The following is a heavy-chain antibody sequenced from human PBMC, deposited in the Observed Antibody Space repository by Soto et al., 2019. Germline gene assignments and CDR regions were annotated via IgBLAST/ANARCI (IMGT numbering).Heavy chain of an antibody. J-gene: IGHJ5*02. D-gene: IGHD6-13*01. V-gene: IGHV1-69*06. CDR2: IIPIFGTA. CDR1: GGTFSSYA. CDR3: ASEFIAAAGTNWFDP. Sequence: AASVKVSCKASGGTFSSYAISWVRQAPRQGLEWMGGIIPIFGTANYAQKFQGRVTITADKSTSTAYMELSSLRSEDTAVYYCASEFIAAAGTNWFDPWGQGTLVTVSS.